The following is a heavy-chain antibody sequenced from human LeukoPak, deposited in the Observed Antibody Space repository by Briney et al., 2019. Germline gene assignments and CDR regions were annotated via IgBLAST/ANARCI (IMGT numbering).Heavy chain of an antibody. CDR2: TSGTGGST. CDR1: GFTFSSYA. D-gene: IGHD6-19*01. CDR3: LGGTGWIFDY. V-gene: IGHV3-23*01. Sequence: GGSLRLSCAASGFTFSSYAMSWVRQAPGKGLEWVSATSGTGGSTYYADSVKGRFTISRDNTKNSLYLQMNSLRAEDTAVYYCLGGTGWIFDYWSQGTLVTVSS. J-gene: IGHJ4*02.